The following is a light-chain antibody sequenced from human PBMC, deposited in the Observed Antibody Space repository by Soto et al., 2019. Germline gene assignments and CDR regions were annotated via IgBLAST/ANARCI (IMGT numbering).Light chain of an antibody. CDR3: QQYNNWPRT. V-gene: IGKV3-15*01. J-gene: IGKJ1*01. Sequence: EIVMTHSPATLSVSPGERATLSCMASQSVSINLAWYQQKPGQAPRLLIYGASTRATGIPARFSGSGSGTEFTLTISSLQSEDFEVYYCQQYNNWPRTFGQGTKVDIK. CDR1: QSVSIN. CDR2: GAS.